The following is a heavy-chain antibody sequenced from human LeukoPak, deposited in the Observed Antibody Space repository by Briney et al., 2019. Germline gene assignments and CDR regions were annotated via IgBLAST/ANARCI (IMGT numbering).Heavy chain of an antibody. CDR3: ARGWLRSSVYF. D-gene: IGHD5-12*01. CDR2: INHSGST. V-gene: IGHV4-34*01. Sequence: PSETLCLTCAVYGGSFSAYSWSRIRQTPGKGLEWIGEINHSGSTNYNPSLKSRVTISVDTSKNQFSLKLSSMTAADTAVYYCARGWLRSSVYFWGQGTLVTVSS. CDR1: GGSFSAYS. J-gene: IGHJ4*02.